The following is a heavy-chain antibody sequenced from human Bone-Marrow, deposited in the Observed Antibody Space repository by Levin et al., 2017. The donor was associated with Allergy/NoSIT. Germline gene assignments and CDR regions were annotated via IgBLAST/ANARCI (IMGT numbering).Heavy chain of an antibody. CDR2: IIPTFGRT. J-gene: IGHJ4*02. CDR3: ETAPLTGGDDYDLWSGYYIDY. CDR1: GGTFSSHA. V-gene: IGHV1-69*15. D-gene: IGHD3-3*01. Sequence: KISCKASGGTFSSHAITWVRQAPGQGLEWMGSIIPTFGRTDYAQNFQGRVAITADESTTTAYMEMSSLKSEDTAIFYCETAPLTGGDDYDLWSGYYIDYWGQGTRVTVSS.